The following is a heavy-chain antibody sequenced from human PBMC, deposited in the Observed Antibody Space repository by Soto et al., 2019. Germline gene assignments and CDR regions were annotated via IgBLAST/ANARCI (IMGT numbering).Heavy chain of an antibody. CDR3: ARMGYDILTGCYLLHYYYYYGMDV. CDR1: GFTFSSYG. D-gene: IGHD3-9*01. V-gene: IGHV3-33*01. J-gene: IGHJ6*02. Sequence: QVQLVESGGGVVQPGRSLRLSCAASGFTFSSYGMHWVRQAPGKGLEWVAVIWYDGSNKYYADSVKGRFTISRDNSKNTLYLQMNSLRAEDTAVYYCARMGYDILTGCYLLHYYYYYGMDVWGQGTTVTVSS. CDR2: IWYDGSNK.